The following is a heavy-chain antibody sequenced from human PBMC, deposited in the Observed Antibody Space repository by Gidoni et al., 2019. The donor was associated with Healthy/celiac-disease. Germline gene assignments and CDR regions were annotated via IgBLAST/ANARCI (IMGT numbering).Heavy chain of an antibody. J-gene: IGHJ6*03. CDR3: ARVTFGGVIVINMDV. CDR1: GFTFSSYS. D-gene: IGHD3-16*02. V-gene: IGHV3-21*01. Sequence: EVQLVESGGGLVMPGGSLRLSCAASGFTFSSYSMNWVRQAPGKGLEWVSSISSSSSYIYYADSVKGRFTISRDNAKNSLYLQMNSLRAEDTAVYYCARVTFGGVIVINMDVWGKGTTVTVSS. CDR2: ISSSSSYI.